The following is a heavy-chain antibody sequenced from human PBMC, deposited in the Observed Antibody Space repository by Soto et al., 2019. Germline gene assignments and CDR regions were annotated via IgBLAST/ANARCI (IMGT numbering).Heavy chain of an antibody. V-gene: IGHV4-59*01. CDR3: ARGYSSNWFRVDY. CDR1: GDSINSYY. J-gene: IGHJ4*02. CDR2: VYYSGTT. D-gene: IGHD6-13*01. Sequence: SETLSLTCTVSGDSINSYYWTWIRQPPGKGLEWIGYVYYSGTTDYNPSLRSRLTISVDTSKNQFSLNLNSVTAADTAVYYCARGYSSNWFRVDYWGQGILVTVSS.